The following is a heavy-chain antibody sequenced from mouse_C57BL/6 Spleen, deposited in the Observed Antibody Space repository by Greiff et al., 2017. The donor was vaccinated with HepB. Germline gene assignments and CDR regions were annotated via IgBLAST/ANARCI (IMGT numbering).Heavy chain of an antibody. J-gene: IGHJ3*01. CDR2: ISYDGSN. CDR3: ARDLLTTVVPFAY. Sequence: EVQLQQSGPGLVKPSQSLSLTCSVTGYSITSGYYWNWIRQFPGNNLEWMGYISYDGSNNYNPSLKNRISITRDTSKNQFFLKLNSVTTEDTATYYCARDLLTTVVPFAYWGQGTLVTVSA. CDR1: GYSITSGYY. D-gene: IGHD1-1*01. V-gene: IGHV3-6*01.